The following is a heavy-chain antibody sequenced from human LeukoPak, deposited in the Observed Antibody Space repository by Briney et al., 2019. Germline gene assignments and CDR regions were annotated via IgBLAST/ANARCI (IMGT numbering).Heavy chain of an antibody. V-gene: IGHV1-46*01. Sequence: ASVKVSCKASGYTFSNYYMHWVRQAPGQGLEWTGLINPTGTGTNYAQKFRGRVTLTRDTSTTTVYMELSSLRSEDSAVYYCAREESGGYFDYWGQGTLVTVSS. CDR3: AREESGGYFDY. J-gene: IGHJ4*02. CDR1: GYTFSNYY. D-gene: IGHD2-8*02. CDR2: INPTGTGT.